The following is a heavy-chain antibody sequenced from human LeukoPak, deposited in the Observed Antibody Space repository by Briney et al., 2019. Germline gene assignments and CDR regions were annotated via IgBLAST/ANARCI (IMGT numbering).Heavy chain of an antibody. CDR2: MNPNTGRT. D-gene: IGHD3-10*01. J-gene: IGHJ4*02. CDR3: ARLSQTPDYYTLGGYYYLGY. V-gene: IGHV1-8*01. CDR1: SYTFTSYD. Sequence: ASVKVSFKASSYTFTSYDINWVREAAGHGLEWMGWMNPNTGRTGYAQKFQGRITMTRDTSINTAYMELTNLRSEDTAIYYCARLSQTPDYYTLGGYYYLGYWGQGTPVTVSS.